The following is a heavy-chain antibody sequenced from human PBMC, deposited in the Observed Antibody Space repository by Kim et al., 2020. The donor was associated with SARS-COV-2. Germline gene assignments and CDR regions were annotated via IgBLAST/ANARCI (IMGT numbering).Heavy chain of an antibody. J-gene: IGHJ4*02. CDR2: ISSSSSYI. Sequence: GGSLRLSCAASGFTFSSYSMNWVRQAPGKGLEWVSSISSSSSYIYYADSVKGRFTISRDNAKNSLYLQMNSLRAEDTAVYYCARTGRPGTYYDFWRRFYWGQGTLVTVSS. CDR3: ARTGRPGTYYDFWRRFY. V-gene: IGHV3-21*01. D-gene: IGHD3-3*01. CDR1: GFTFSSYS.